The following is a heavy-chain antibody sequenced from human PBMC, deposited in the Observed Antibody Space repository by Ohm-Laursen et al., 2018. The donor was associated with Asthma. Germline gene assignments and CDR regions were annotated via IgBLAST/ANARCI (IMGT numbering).Heavy chain of an antibody. J-gene: IGHJ4*02. CDR2: IIPIFGTA. V-gene: IGHV1-69*05. D-gene: IGHD6-19*01. Sequence: EASVKVSCKASGGTFSSYAISWVRQAPGQGLEWMGGIIPIFGTASYAQKFQGRVTMTRDTSTSTVYMELSSLRSEDTAVYYCARDGHDEYSSGWKPGDYWGQGTLVTVSS. CDR1: GGTFSSYA. CDR3: ARDGHDEYSSGWKPGDY.